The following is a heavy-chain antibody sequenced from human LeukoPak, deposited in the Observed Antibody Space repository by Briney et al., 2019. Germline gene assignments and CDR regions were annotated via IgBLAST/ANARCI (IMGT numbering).Heavy chain of an antibody. V-gene: IGHV3-30-3*01. CDR1: GFTFSSYA. J-gene: IGHJ6*03. Sequence: GGSLRLSCAASGFTFSSYAMHWVRQAPGKGLEWVAVISYDGSNKYYADSVKGRFTISRDNSKNTLYLQMNSLRAEDTAVYYCARDAGSSSSGHYYMDVWGKGTTVTVSS. CDR2: ISYDGSNK. CDR3: ARDAGSSSSGHYYMDV. D-gene: IGHD6-6*01.